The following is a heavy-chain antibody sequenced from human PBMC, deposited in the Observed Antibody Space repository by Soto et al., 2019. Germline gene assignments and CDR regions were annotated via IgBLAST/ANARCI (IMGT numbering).Heavy chain of an antibody. J-gene: IGHJ4*02. CDR2: IWYDGSNK. CDR1: GFTFSSYG. CDR3: ARDGYYYDSSGRNHFDY. Sequence: QVQLVESGGGVVQPGRSLRLSCAASGFTFSSYGMHWVRQAPGKGLEWVAVIWYDGSNKYYADSVKGRFTISRDNSKNTLYLQMNSLRAEDTAVYYCARDGYYYDSSGRNHFDYWGQGTLVTVSS. V-gene: IGHV3-33*01. D-gene: IGHD3-22*01.